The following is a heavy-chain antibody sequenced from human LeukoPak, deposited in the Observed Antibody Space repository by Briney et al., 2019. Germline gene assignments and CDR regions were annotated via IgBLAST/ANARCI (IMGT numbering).Heavy chain of an antibody. CDR2: INSISSTI. V-gene: IGHV3-48*02. J-gene: IGHJ4*02. CDR3: ARDDRYAFDY. CDR1: GFTFSTYS. D-gene: IGHD2-8*01. Sequence: GGSLRLSCAASGFTFSTYSMNWVRQAPGKGLEWVSYINSISSTISYADSVKGRFTISGDNAKNSLYLQMNSLRDEDTAVYYCARDDRYAFDYWGQGTLVTVSS.